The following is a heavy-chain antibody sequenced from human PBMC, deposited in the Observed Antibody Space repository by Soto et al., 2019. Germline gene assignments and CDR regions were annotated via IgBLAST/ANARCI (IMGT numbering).Heavy chain of an antibody. CDR1: EVQFGNVG. Sequence: GGSKRDWWAAAEVQFGNVGVSWVRQKQGKGLEWVGRIKSKTDGGTADYAAPVKGRFTISRDDSKNTLYLQMNSLKTEDTAVYYCTTDSQTMVRGVIIMSWFDPWGQGTLVTVSS. CDR3: TTDSQTMVRGVIIMSWFDP. J-gene: IGHJ5*02. V-gene: IGHV3-15*01. CDR2: IKSKTDGGTA. D-gene: IGHD3-10*01.